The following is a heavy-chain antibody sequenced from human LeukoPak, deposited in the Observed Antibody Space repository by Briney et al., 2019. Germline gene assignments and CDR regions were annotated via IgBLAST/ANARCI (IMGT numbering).Heavy chain of an antibody. CDR2: IIACNGNT. D-gene: IGHD1-26*01. J-gene: IGHJ1*01. CDR3: AGDGRRWYSGYCQQ. Sequence: ASVKVSCKASGYTFTSYVIRWVRQAPGQGLEWMGWIIACNGNTNYAQKLQDRVTMTTDTSTSTAYMELRRLRSDDTAVYYCAGDGRRWYSGYCQQWGQGTLVTVS. V-gene: IGHV1-18*01. CDR1: GYTFTSYV.